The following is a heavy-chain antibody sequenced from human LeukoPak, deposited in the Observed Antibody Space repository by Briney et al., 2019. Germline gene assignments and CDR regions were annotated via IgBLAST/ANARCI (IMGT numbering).Heavy chain of an antibody. CDR2: IWYDGSNK. CDR3: VRDREVKYFDY. Sequence: GGSLRLSCAASGFTFNTYGMHWVRQAPGKGLEWVAVIWYDGSNKYYADSVKGRFAISRDNSKNTLYLQMNSLRAEDTAVYYCVRDREVKYFDYWGQGTLVTVSS. D-gene: IGHD4-23*01. CDR1: GFTFNTYG. V-gene: IGHV3-33*01. J-gene: IGHJ4*02.